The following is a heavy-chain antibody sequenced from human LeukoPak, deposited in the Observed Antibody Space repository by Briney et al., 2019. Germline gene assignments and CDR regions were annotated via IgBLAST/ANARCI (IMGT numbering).Heavy chain of an antibody. D-gene: IGHD1-1*01. Sequence: PSETLALICTVSGGYISSYYWSWIRQHPGKGLELIGYIYYSGSTNYNPSIKTRPTISVDPSKNQFSLKPRSVTAADTPLYYFAGDTTGNNWFDPWGQGALVTVSS. J-gene: IGHJ5*02. CDR2: IYYSGST. CDR3: AGDTTGNNWFDP. CDR1: GGYISSYY. V-gene: IGHV4-59*01.